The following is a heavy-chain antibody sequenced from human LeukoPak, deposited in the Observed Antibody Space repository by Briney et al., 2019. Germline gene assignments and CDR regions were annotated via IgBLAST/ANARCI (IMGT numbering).Heavy chain of an antibody. V-gene: IGHV1-2*02. D-gene: IGHD5-18*01. CDR3: ASGGYSYGYGDY. CDR1: GGTFSSYA. J-gene: IGHJ4*02. CDR2: INPNSGGT. Sequence: ASVKVSCKASGGTFSSYAISWVRQAPRQGLEWMGWINPNSGGTNYAQKFQGRVTMTRDTSISTAYMELSSLRSDDTAVYYCASGGYSYGYGDYWGQGTLVTVSS.